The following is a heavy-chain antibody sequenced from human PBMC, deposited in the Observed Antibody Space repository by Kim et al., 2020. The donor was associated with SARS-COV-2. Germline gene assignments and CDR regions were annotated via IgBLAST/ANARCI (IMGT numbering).Heavy chain of an antibody. J-gene: IGHJ6*02. D-gene: IGHD6-19*01. V-gene: IGHV5-51*01. CDR3: ARGSIAVAGVYYYYYGMDV. CDR2: IYPGDSDT. Sequence: GESLKISCKGSGYSFTSYWIGWVRQMPGKGLEWMGIIYPGDSDTRYSPSFQGQVTISADKSISTAYLQWSSLKASDTAMYYCARGSIAVAGVYYYYYGMDVWGQGTTVTVSS. CDR1: GYSFTSYW.